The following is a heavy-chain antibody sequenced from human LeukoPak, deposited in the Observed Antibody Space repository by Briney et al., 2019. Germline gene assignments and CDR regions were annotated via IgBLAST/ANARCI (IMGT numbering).Heavy chain of an antibody. D-gene: IGHD5-18*01. CDR3: ARDGGYSYGYDFDY. J-gene: IGHJ4*02. V-gene: IGHV1-2*06. Sequence: ASVKVSCKACGYTFTGYYMHWVRQAPGQGLEWMGRINPNSGGTNYAQKFQGRVTMTRDTSISTAYMELSRLRSDDTAVYYCARDGGYSYGYDFDYWGQGTLVTVS. CDR1: GYTFTGYY. CDR2: INPNSGGT.